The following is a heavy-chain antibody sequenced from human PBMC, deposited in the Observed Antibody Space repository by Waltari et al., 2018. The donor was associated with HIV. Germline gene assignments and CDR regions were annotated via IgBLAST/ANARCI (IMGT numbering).Heavy chain of an antibody. Sequence: QVQLQESGPGLVKPSDTLSLTCAVSDFSITSGHYWGWIRQSPGKGLEWIGSVFHSGSTFYKPSFKSRVIISVDPSKNQFSLKLTSVTAADTAVYYCARQPAPDSTWFQIYFDYWGQGTVVTVSS. CDR3: ARQPAPDSTWFQIYFDY. CDR2: VFHSGST. D-gene: IGHD6-13*01. V-gene: IGHV4-38-2*01. J-gene: IGHJ4*02. CDR1: DFSITSGHY.